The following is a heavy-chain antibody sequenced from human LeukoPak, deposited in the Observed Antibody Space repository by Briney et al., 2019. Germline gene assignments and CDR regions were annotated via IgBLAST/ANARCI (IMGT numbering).Heavy chain of an antibody. J-gene: IGHJ4*02. CDR2: ISETGEIT. Sequence: GGSLRLSCAASGFTFATYPMSWVRQAPGKGLEWVSAISETGEITYYADSVKGHFTISRDNSKNSLYLQMNSLRVEDTAQYYCAKGGKVVAGRIDHRSFDSWGQGTLVTVSS. CDR3: AKGGKVVAGRIDHRSFDS. V-gene: IGHV3-23*01. D-gene: IGHD6-19*01. CDR1: GFTFATYP.